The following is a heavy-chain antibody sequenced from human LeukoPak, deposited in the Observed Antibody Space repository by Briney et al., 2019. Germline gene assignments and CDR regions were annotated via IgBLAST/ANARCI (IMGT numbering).Heavy chain of an antibody. V-gene: IGHV3-11*01. CDR2: ISSSGSTI. CDR1: GFTFSDYY. CDR3: ARARFDCRSASCSSQVYFDY. Sequence: RSGGSLRLSCAASGFTFSDYYMSWIRQAPGKGLEWVSYISSSGSTIYYADSVKGRFTISRDNAKNSLYLQMNSLRAEDTAVYYCARARFDCRSASCSSQVYFDYWGQGTLLTVSS. J-gene: IGHJ4*02. D-gene: IGHD2-2*01.